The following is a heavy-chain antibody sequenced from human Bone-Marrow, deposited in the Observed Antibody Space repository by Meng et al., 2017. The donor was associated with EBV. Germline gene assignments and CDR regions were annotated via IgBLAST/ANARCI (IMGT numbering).Heavy chain of an antibody. V-gene: IGHV3-11*01. D-gene: IGHD6-19*01. J-gene: IGHJ4*02. CDR2: ISGPGSSV. Sequence: VGVEGGLGKSGGSLSLSCVASGFTFSDYYMTWIRQAPGKGLEWVSYISGPGSSVYFADSVRGRFTISRDNAKNSLYLQMNSLRAEDTAVYYCARGEQWLRHYYFDHWGQGSLVTVSS. CDR1: GFTFSDYY. CDR3: ARGEQWLRHYYFDH.